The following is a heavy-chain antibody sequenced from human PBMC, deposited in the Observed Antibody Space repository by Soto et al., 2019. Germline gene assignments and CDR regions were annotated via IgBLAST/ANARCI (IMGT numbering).Heavy chain of an antibody. CDR1: GFTFSSYG. Sequence: QVQLVESGGGVVQPGRSLRLSCAASGFTFSSYGMHWVRQAPGKGLEWVAVISYDGSNKYYADSVKGRFTISRDKSKNTLYLQMNSLRAEDTAVYYCAKDNPYLDYWGQGTLVTVSS. CDR3: AKDNPYLDY. V-gene: IGHV3-30*18. CDR2: ISYDGSNK. J-gene: IGHJ4*02.